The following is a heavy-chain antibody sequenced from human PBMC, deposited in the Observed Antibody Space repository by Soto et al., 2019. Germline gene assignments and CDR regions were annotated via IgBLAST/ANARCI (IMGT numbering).Heavy chain of an antibody. CDR1: GFTFSDFY. J-gene: IGHJ4*02. CDR2: ISSSGTTI. V-gene: IGHV3-48*01. D-gene: IGHD7-27*01. Sequence: EVQLVESGGGLVQPGGSLRLSCVVSGFTFSDFYMNWVRQAPGKGLEWISYISSSGTTIYYADSVKGRFTISRDNAKRSLYLQMDSLRVEDTAVYYCARRNALGYWGQGTLVTVSS. CDR3: ARRNALGY.